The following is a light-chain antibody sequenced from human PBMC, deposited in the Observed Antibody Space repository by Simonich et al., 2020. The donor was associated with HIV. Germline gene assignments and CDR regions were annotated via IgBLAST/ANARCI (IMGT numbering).Light chain of an antibody. V-gene: IGKV4-1*01. CDR3: QQYYSTPWT. Sequence: DIVMTQSPDSLAVSLGEMATINCKSSQSVLYSSNNKNYLDWYQQKPGQPPKLLMYWAATRTSGVPDRLSGSGSGTDFSLTISTLQAEDVAVYYCQQYYSTPWTFGQGTKVEIK. CDR1: QSVLYSSNNKNY. CDR2: WAA. J-gene: IGKJ1*01.